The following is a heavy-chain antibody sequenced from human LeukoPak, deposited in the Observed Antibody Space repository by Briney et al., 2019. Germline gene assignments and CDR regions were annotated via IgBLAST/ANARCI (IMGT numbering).Heavy chain of an antibody. J-gene: IGHJ6*02. CDR1: GYTFTGYY. D-gene: IGHD3-10*01. CDR3: ARYGVWFGELYLDYYGMDV. Sequence: ASVRVSCKASGYTFTGYYMHWVRQAPGQGLEWMGWINPNSGGTNYAQKLQGRVTMTTDTSTSTAYMELRSLRSDDTAVYYCARYGVWFGELYLDYYGMDVWGQGTTVTVSS. CDR2: INPNSGGT. V-gene: IGHV1-2*02.